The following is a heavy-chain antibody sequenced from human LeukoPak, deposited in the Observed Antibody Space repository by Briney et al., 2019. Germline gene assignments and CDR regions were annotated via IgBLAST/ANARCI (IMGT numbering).Heavy chain of an antibody. Sequence: SQTLSLTCAISGDSVSSNSGAWNWIRQSPSRGLEWLGRAFFRSKWYIEYAASVKSRITINPDTAKNQLSLQLNSANPEDTAVYYCASHAFDIWGQGTMVTVSS. V-gene: IGHV6-1*01. CDR3: ASHAFDI. CDR1: GDSVSSNSGA. CDR2: AFFRSKWYI. J-gene: IGHJ3*02.